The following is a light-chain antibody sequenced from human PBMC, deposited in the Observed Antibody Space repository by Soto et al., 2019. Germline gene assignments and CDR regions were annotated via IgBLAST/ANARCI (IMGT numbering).Light chain of an antibody. CDR3: QQYNNWPRT. CDR1: QSVSSN. J-gene: IGKJ2*01. V-gene: IGKV3-15*01. Sequence: EIVMTQSPATLSVSPGERATLSCRASQSVSSNLAWYQQKPGQAPRLLIYGASTRATGIPARFSGSGSGTEVTLTISSLQSEDFAVYYCQQYNNWPRTFGQGTKLEFK. CDR2: GAS.